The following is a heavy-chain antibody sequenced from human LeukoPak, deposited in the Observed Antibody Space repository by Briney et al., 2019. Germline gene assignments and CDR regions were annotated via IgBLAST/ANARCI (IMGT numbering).Heavy chain of an antibody. CDR1: GYTFSNYG. J-gene: IGHJ4*02. CDR3: ARGRYCISSTCSNAGDYFDY. Sequence: ASVKVSCKASGYTFSNYGISWVRQAPGQGLEWMGWIIAYNGNTNYAQSLRGRVTMTTDSSTSTAYMELRSLTSDDTAVYYCARGRYCISSTCSNAGDYFDYWGQGTLVTVSS. V-gene: IGHV1-18*01. CDR2: IIAYNGNT. D-gene: IGHD2-2*01.